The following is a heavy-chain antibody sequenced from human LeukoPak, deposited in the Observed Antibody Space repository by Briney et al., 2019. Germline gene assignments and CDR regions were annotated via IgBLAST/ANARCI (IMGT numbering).Heavy chain of an antibody. CDR3: ARVNCSGGSCYSTRGAFDI. V-gene: IGHV4-59*01. J-gene: IGHJ3*02. Sequence: SETLSLTCTVSGGSISTYFWSWIRQPPGKGLEWIGYIYYSGSTNYNPSLKSRVTISLDASKNQFSLKLSSVTAADTAVYYCARVNCSGGSCYSTRGAFDIWGQGTMVTVSS. D-gene: IGHD2-15*01. CDR2: IYYSGST. CDR1: GGSISTYF.